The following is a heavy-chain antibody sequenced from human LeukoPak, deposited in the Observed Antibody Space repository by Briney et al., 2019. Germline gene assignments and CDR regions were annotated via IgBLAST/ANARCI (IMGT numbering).Heavy chain of an antibody. Sequence: GGSLRLSCAASGFTFSSYGMNWVRQAPGKGLEWVSSISSSSSYIYYADPVKGRFTISRDNAKNSLYLQMNSLRAEDTAVYYCARGPYYYDSSGYYPGYWGQGTLVTVSS. J-gene: IGHJ4*02. CDR1: GFTFSSYG. D-gene: IGHD3-22*01. CDR3: ARGPYYYDSSGYYPGY. V-gene: IGHV3-21*01. CDR2: ISSSSSYI.